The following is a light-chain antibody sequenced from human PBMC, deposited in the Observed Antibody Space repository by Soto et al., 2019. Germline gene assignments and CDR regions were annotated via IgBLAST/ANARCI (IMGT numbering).Light chain of an antibody. Sequence: QSALTQPRSVSGSPGQSVTISCTGTSSDVGGYNYVSWYQQHPGKAPKLMIYDVSKRPSGVPDSFSGSKSGNTASLTISGLQAEDEADYYCCSYAGSDVVFGGGTKVTVL. CDR2: DVS. V-gene: IGLV2-11*01. J-gene: IGLJ2*01. CDR1: SSDVGGYNY. CDR3: CSYAGSDVV.